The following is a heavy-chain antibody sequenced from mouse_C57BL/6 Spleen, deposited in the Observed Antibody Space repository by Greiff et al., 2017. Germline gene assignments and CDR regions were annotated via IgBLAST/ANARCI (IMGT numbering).Heavy chain of an antibody. Sequence: VQLKESGPGLVKPSQSLSLTCSVTGYSITSGYYWNWIRQFPGNKLEWMGYISYDGSNNYNPSLKNRISITRDTSKNQFFLKLNSVTTEDTATYYCASGNLPFDYWGQGTTLTVSS. CDR1: GYSITSGYY. J-gene: IGHJ2*01. CDR2: ISYDGSN. CDR3: ASGNLPFDY. D-gene: IGHD2-1*01. V-gene: IGHV3-6*01.